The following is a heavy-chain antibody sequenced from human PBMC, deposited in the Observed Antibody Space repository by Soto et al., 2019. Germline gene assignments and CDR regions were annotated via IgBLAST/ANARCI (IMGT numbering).Heavy chain of an antibody. J-gene: IGHJ6*02. CDR2: LYWDDDK. D-gene: IGHD2-21*02. Sequence: QVTLKESGPTLVKPKQTITLTCTVSGLSLRTTGVGVRWVRQPPGKALEGLALLYWDDDKRYSPSLRSRLTIAKDIAEKQVVLTMNNIDTVDTATYYCVQSRWGGDCLEIYSSHAYNGLDVWGQGPTVPVSS. CDR1: GLSLRTTGVG. V-gene: IGHV2-5*02. CDR3: VQSRWGGDCLEIYSSHAYNGLDV.